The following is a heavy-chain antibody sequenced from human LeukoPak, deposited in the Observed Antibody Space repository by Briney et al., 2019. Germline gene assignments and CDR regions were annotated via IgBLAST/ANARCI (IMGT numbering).Heavy chain of an antibody. J-gene: IGHJ6*02. D-gene: IGHD3-9*01. V-gene: IGHV4-34*01. CDR2: INHSGST. CDR1: GGSFSGYY. CDR3: ARELRYFDWRPTHYGMDV. Sequence: PSETLSLTCAVYGGSFSGYYWSWIRQPPGKGLEWIGEINHSGSTNYNPSLKSRVTISVDTSKNQFSLQLNSVTPEDTAVYYCARELRYFDWRPTHYGMDVWGQGTTVTVSS.